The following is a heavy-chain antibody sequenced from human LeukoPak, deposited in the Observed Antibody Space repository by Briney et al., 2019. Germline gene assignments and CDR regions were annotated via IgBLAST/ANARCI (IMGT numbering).Heavy chain of an antibody. D-gene: IGHD6-13*01. J-gene: IGHJ4*02. CDR3: ARVRPYSSSWIVSYFDY. CDR2: ISAYNGNT. V-gene: IGHV1-18*04. CDR1: GYTFSTYY. Sequence: ASVKVSCKASGYTFSTYYMHWVRQAPGQGLEWMGWISAYNGNTNYAQKLQGRVTMTTDTSTSTAYMELRSLRSDDTAVYYCARVRPYSSSWIVSYFDYWGQGTLVTVSS.